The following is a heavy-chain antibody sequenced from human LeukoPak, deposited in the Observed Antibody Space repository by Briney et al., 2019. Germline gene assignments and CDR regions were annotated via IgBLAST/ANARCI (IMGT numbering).Heavy chain of an antibody. D-gene: IGHD5/OR15-5a*01. CDR1: GFTFSSYG. CDR3: ARDRSTTHFDY. V-gene: IGHV3-33*01. CDR2: IWYDGSNT. J-gene: IGHJ4*02. Sequence: PGGSLRLSCAASGFTFSSYGMHWVRQAPGKGLEWVAMIWYDGSNTYYADSVKGRFTISRDNSKNTLFLQMDSLRAEDTAVYYRARDRSTTHFDYWGQGTLVTVSS.